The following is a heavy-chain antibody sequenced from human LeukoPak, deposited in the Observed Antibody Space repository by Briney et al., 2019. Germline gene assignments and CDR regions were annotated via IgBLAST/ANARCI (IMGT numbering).Heavy chain of an antibody. Sequence: ASVKVSCKASGGTFSSYAISWVRQAPGQGLEWMGGIIPIFGTANYAQKFQGRVTMTTDTSTSTAYMELRSLRSDDTAVYYCARSDHYYYMDVWGKGTTVTVSS. CDR2: IIPIFGTA. CDR1: GGTFSSYA. V-gene: IGHV1-69*05. CDR3: ARSDHYYYMDV. J-gene: IGHJ6*03.